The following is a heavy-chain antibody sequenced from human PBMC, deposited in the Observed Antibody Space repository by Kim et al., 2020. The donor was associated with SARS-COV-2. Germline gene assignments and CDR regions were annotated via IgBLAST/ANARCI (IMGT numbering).Heavy chain of an antibody. CDR1: GFTFSGSA. CDR2: ISHDGSNK. V-gene: IGHV3-30*18. CDR3: AKDSGHTRGWYGENALDM. Sequence: GGSLRLSCAASGFTFSGSAMHWVRQAPGKGLEQVAVISHDGSNKDHADSVRGRFLISRDNAMSTVYLQMNNLRPDDTAVYFCAKDSGHTRGWYGENALDMWGHGTKVTVSS. D-gene: IGHD6-19*01. J-gene: IGHJ3*02.